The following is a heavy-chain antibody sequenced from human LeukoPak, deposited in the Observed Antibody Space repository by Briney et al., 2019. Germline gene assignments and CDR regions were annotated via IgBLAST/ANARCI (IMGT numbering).Heavy chain of an antibody. V-gene: IGHV3-21*01. Sequence: PGGSLRLSCAASGFTVSSNYMTWVRQAPGKGLEWVSSISSSSSYIYYADSVKGRFTISRDNAKNSLYLQMNSLRAEDTAVYYCARDETYCGGDCYSGASFDYWGQGTLATVSS. CDR1: GFTVSSNY. D-gene: IGHD2-21*02. CDR3: ARDETYCGGDCYSGASFDY. J-gene: IGHJ4*02. CDR2: ISSSSSYI.